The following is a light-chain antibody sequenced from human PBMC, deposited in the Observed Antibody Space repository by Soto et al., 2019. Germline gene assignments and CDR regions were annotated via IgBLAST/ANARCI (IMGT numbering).Light chain of an antibody. CDR3: QQANSFPRT. V-gene: IGKV1D-12*01. CDR1: QAISSW. Sequence: DIQMTQSPSSVSASVGDRVTITCRASQAISSWLAWYQQKPGKAHKLLIYAASNLQTGVPSRFRGSGSGTDFTLTISSLQPEDVATYYCQQANSFPRTFGQGTKVEIK. J-gene: IGKJ1*01. CDR2: AAS.